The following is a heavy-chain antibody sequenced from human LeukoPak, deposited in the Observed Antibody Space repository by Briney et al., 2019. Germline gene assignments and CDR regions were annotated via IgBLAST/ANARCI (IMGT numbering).Heavy chain of an antibody. CDR1: GYTFTGYY. CDR3: ARVRCSSTSCWGDYYYYGMDV. V-gene: IGHV1-2*06. Sequence: ASVKVSCKASGYTFTGYYMHWVRQAPGQGLEWMGRINPNSGGTNYAQKFQGRVTMTRGTSISTAYMELSRLRSDDTAVYYCARVRCSSTSCWGDYYYYGMDVWGQGTTVTVSS. CDR2: INPNSGGT. D-gene: IGHD2-2*01. J-gene: IGHJ6*02.